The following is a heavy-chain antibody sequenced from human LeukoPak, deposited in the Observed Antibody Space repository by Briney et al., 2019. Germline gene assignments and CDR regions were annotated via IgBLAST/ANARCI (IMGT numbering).Heavy chain of an antibody. CDR1: GFTFDNYG. V-gene: IGHV3-30*18. D-gene: IGHD2-15*01. CDR3: AKGCLGGGNCFFFQH. CDR2: ISSDGATQ. J-gene: IGHJ1*01. Sequence: GGSLRLSCAASGFTFDNYGMHWVRQAPGKGLDWVADISSDGATQYYADSVKGRFTISRDNSKNTLNLQMNSLRPGDTAVYYCAKGCLGGGNCFFFQHWGQGTLVTVSS.